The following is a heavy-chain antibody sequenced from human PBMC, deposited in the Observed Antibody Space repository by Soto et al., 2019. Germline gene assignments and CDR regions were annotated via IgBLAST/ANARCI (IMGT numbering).Heavy chain of an antibody. D-gene: IGHD6-25*01. CDR3: GISGAGSYGMDV. Sequence: QVQLVQSGAEVKKPGASVKVSCKASGYTFTGYYMHWVRQAPGQGLEWMGWINPNSGGTNYAQKFQGWXXMXRXXSISTAYMELSRLRSDDTAVYYCGISGAGSYGMDVWGQGTTVTVSS. CDR1: GYTFTGYY. J-gene: IGHJ6*02. CDR2: INPNSGGT. V-gene: IGHV1-2*04.